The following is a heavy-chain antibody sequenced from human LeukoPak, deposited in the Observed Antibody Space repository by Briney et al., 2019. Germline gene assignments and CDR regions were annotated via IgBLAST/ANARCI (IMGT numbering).Heavy chain of an antibody. D-gene: IGHD6-13*01. J-gene: IGHJ5*02. Sequence: PGGSLRLSCAASGFTFSSYGMHWVRQAPGKGLEWVAVISYDGSNKYYADSVKGRFTISRDNSKNTLYLQMNSLRAEDTAVYYCAKDDDSSSWDWFDPWGQGTLVTVSS. CDR1: GFTFSSYG. V-gene: IGHV3-30*18. CDR3: AKDDDSSSWDWFDP. CDR2: ISYDGSNK.